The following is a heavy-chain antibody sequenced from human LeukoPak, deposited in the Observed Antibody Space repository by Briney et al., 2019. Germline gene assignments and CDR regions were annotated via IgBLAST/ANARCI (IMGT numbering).Heavy chain of an antibody. J-gene: IGHJ3*02. V-gene: IGHV4-59*12. Sequence: SETLSLTCTVSGGSISSYYWSWLRQPPGKGLEWIGYIYYSGGTYYNPSLKSRVTMSVDTSKNQFSLKLSSVTAADTAVYYCARDRGVVVVAATYLPYDAFDIWGQGTMVTVSS. CDR2: IYYSGGT. D-gene: IGHD2-15*01. CDR3: ARDRGVVVVAATYLPYDAFDI. CDR1: GGSISSYY.